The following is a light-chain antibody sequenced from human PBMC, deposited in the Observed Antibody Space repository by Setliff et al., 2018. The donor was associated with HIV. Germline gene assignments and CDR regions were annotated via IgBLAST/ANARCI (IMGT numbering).Light chain of an antibody. V-gene: IGLV2-11*01. CDR3: CSYAGSYNWV. CDR2: DVS. J-gene: IGLJ3*02. Sequence: QSALAQPRSVSGSPGQSVTISCTGTSSDVGAYNYVSWYQQHPGKAPKLMICDVSERPSGVPDRFSASKSGNTASLTISGLQAEDEADYYCCSYAGSYNWVFGGGTKVTVL. CDR1: SSDVGAYNY.